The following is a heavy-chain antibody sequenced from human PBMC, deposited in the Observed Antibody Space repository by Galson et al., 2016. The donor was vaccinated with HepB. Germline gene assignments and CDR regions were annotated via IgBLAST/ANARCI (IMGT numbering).Heavy chain of an antibody. CDR2: TYYRSGWMN. Sequence: AISGDSVSRNFVAWNWIRQSPSRGLEWLGRTYYRSGWMNDYPVSVKSRIAISPDTSKNQFSLQFNSVTPADTAVYYCASEYINSFDIWGQGTMVTVSS. J-gene: IGHJ3*02. D-gene: IGHD1-1*01. CDR1: GDSVSRNFVA. V-gene: IGHV6-1*01. CDR3: ASEYINSFDI.